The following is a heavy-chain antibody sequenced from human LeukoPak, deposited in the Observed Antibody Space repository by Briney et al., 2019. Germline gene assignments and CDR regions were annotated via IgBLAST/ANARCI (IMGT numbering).Heavy chain of an antibody. CDR2: ISSSSSYI. V-gene: IGHV3-21*01. J-gene: IGHJ4*02. CDR3: ARGRETFDY. D-gene: IGHD5-24*01. CDR1: GFIFSSYS. Sequence: GGSLRLSCAASGFIFSSYSVTWVRQAPGKGLEWVSSISSSSSYIYYADSLRGRFTISRDNAKNSLYLQVNSLRAEDTAVYYCARGRETFDYWGQGTLATVSS.